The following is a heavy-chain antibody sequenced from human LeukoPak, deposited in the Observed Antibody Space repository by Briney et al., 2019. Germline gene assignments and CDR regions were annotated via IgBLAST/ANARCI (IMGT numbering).Heavy chain of an antibody. CDR1: GFTVRSNY. D-gene: IGHD3-22*01. Sequence: GGSLRLSCAASGFTVRSNYMSWVRQAPGKGLEWASVIYSSGNIYYADSVKGRLTISRHNSKNTLYLQMNSLRAEDTAIYYCASPRDYDTTGYRYDYWGQGTLVTVSS. J-gene: IGHJ4*02. CDR3: ASPRDYDTTGYRYDY. CDR2: IYSSGNI. V-gene: IGHV3-53*04.